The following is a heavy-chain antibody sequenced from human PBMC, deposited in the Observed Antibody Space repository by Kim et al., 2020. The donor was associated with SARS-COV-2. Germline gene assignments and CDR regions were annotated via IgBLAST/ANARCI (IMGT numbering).Heavy chain of an antibody. Sequence: ASVKVSCKSSGYTFTNYYIHWVRQAPGQGLEWMGWINPNSGGSNYAQDFQGRVTMTRDTSTTTAYMELGSLRSDDTAVYYCARDRFDDYWSAYYVGTFFFDFWCQGTLVTVSS. CDR1: GYTFTNYY. V-gene: IGHV1-2*02. D-gene: IGHD3-3*01. J-gene: IGHJ4*02. CDR3: ARDRFDDYWSAYYVGTFFFDF. CDR2: INPNSGGS.